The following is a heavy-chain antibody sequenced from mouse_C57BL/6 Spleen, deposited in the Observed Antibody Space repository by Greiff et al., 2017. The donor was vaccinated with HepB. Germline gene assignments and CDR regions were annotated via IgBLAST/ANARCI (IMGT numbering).Heavy chain of an antibody. Sequence: VKLQEAGAELVKPGASVKISGKASGYAVSSYWMNWVKQRPGKGLEGIGQIYPGDGDTNYNGKFKGKATLTADKSSSTAYMQLSSLTSEDSAVYFCARIRDGYWGQGTTLTVSS. V-gene: IGHV1-80*01. D-gene: IGHD1-1*01. CDR1: GYAVSSYW. CDR3: ARIRDGY. CDR2: IYPGDGDT. J-gene: IGHJ2*01.